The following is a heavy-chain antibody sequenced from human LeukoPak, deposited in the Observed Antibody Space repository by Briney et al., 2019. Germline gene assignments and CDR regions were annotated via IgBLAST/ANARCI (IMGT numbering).Heavy chain of an antibody. CDR2: INWNGGST. V-gene: IGHV3-20*04. CDR3: ARDLNWYFDL. J-gene: IGHJ2*01. Sequence: GGSLRLSCAASGFTFDDYGMSWVRQAPGKGLEWVSGINWNGGSTGYADSVKGRFTISRDNAKNSLYLQMNSLRDEDTAVYYCARDLNWYFDLWGRGTLVTVSS. CDR1: GFTFDDYG.